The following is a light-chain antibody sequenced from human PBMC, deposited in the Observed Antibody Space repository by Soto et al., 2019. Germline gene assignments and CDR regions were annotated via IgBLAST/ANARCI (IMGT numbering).Light chain of an antibody. J-gene: IGKJ5*01. V-gene: IGKV3-15*01. Sequence: DRVMTQSPDTLSASPGERVYLSCRASRSVNPNLAWYHQKPGQAPRLLVYDKSSRAPGVPARFSGSGTGTDFTLTISSLEPEDFAVYYCQQYGSSLITFGQGTRLEI. CDR2: DKS. CDR3: QQYGSSLIT. CDR1: RSVNPN.